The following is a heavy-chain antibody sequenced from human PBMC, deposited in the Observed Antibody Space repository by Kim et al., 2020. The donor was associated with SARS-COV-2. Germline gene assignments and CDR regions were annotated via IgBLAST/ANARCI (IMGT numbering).Heavy chain of an antibody. V-gene: IGHV4-34*01. CDR3: ARGGYSSSSAY. J-gene: IGHJ4*02. Sequence: TNYNPSLKSRVTISVDTSKNQFSLKLSSVTAADTAVYYCARGGYSSSSAYWGQGTLVTVSS. CDR2: T. D-gene: IGHD6-6*01.